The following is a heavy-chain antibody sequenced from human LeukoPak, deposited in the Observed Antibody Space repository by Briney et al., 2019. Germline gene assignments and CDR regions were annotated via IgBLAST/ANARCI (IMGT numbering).Heavy chain of an antibody. D-gene: IGHD6-19*01. CDR3: ANPLAVAGPFDY. CDR1: GFTFSSYA. Sequence: GGSLRLSCAASGFTFSSYAMSWVRQAPGKGLEWVSAISGSGGSTYYADSVKGRFTISRDNSKNTLYLQMNSLRAEDTAVYYRANPLAVAGPFDYWGQGTLVTVSS. CDR2: ISGSGGST. J-gene: IGHJ4*02. V-gene: IGHV3-23*01.